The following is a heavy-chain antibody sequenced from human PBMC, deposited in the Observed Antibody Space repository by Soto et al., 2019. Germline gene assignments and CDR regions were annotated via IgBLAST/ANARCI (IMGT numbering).Heavy chain of an antibody. D-gene: IGHD1-26*01. J-gene: IGHJ3*02. CDR3: AKGLLAIVGTTLPRDAFNI. V-gene: IGHV3-30*18. CDR2: ISHDGSYK. CDR1: GFSFTTYV. Sequence: GGSLRLSCAASGFSFTTYVMHWVRQAPGKGLEWVAVISHDGSYKYYGDAVKGRFTTSRDTSKNAVYLEMNSLRPEDTAVYYCAKGLLAIVGTTLPRDAFNIWGQGTMVTVSS.